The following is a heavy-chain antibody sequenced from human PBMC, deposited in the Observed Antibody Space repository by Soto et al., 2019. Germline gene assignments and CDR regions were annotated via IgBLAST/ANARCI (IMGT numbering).Heavy chain of an antibody. CDR2: IYYSGST. CDR3: ARHLLWESRKTYYGMDV. D-gene: IGHD3-10*01. J-gene: IGHJ6*02. CDR1: GGSISSYY. V-gene: IGHV4-59*08. Sequence: QVQLQESGPGLVKPSETLSLTCTVSGGSISSYYWSWIRQPPGKGLEWIGYIYYSGSTNYNPSLKSRVTISVDTSKNQFSLKLSSVTAADTAVYYCARHLLWESRKTYYGMDVWGQGTTVTVSS.